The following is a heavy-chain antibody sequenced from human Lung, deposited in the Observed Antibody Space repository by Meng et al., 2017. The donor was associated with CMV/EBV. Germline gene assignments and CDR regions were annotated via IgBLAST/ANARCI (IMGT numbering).Heavy chain of an antibody. CDR1: GYTFGSYG. D-gene: IGHD2-15*01. CDR2: FVNYVDT. V-gene: IGHV1-18*01. J-gene: IGHJ4*02. CDR3: ASGTPGRSYCDY. Sequence: QSGPEVKKPGASGGVSCKASGYTFGSYGICWVRQAPGRGLEWMGWFVNYVDTYPAPKFQGRVTMTTDTHTNTAFMELRSLTSDDTAVYYCASGTPGRSYCDYWGQGTLVTVSS.